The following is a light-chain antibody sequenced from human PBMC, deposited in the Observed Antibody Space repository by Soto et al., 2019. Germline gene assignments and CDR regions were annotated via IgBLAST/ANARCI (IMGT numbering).Light chain of an antibody. CDR2: GAS. CDR3: QQYGSPFRT. J-gene: IGKJ1*01. V-gene: IGKV3-20*01. Sequence: EIVLTQSPGTLSLSPGERATLSCRASQSVSSSYLAWYQQKPGQAPRLLIYGASSRATGIPDRFSGSGSGTDFTLTISRLEPEDFAVYYCQQYGSPFRTFDQGTNVE. CDR1: QSVSSSY.